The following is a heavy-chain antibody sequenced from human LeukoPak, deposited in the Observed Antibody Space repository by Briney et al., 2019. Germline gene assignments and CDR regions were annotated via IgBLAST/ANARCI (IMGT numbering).Heavy chain of an antibody. CDR2: INPSGGST. CDR3: ARGPRYGDYQVKYFQH. V-gene: IGHV1-46*01. D-gene: IGHD4-17*01. J-gene: IGHJ1*01. Sequence: ASVKVSCKASGYTFTSYYMHWVRQAPGQGLEWMGIINPSGGSTSYAQKFQGRVTTTRDTSTSTVYMELSSLRSEDTAVYYCARGPRYGDYQVKYFQHWGQGTLVTVSS. CDR1: GYTFTSYY.